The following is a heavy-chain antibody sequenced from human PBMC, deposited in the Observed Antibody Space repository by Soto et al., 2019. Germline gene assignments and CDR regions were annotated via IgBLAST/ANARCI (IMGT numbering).Heavy chain of an antibody. CDR3: ATCQLGEYYYAMDI. J-gene: IGHJ6*02. V-gene: IGHV4-4*02. D-gene: IGHD7-27*01. Sequence: LRETLSLTCGFSGDSITTYKWWTWVRQTPGKGLEWIGEIYDSGNTRYNPSLKSRVTISKDTSKNELSLKLNSVTVADTAVYYCATCQLGEYYYAMDIWGQGTTVTVSS. CDR1: GDSITTYKW. CDR2: IYDSGNT.